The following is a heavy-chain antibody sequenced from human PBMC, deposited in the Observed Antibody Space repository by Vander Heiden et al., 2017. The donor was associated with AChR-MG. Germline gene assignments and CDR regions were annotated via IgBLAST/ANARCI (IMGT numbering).Heavy chain of an antibody. CDR1: GGTFSSYA. J-gene: IGHJ4*02. CDR3: AREGDYYDFWSGYYPKYFDY. Sequence: QVQLVQSGAEVKKPGSSVKVSCKASGGTFSSYAIRGVRQAPGQGLEWMGGIIPIFGTANYAQKFQGRVTITADKSTSTAYMELSSLRSEDTAVYYCAREGDYYDFWSGYYPKYFDYWGQGTLVTVSS. D-gene: IGHD3-3*01. V-gene: IGHV1-69*06. CDR2: IIPIFGTA.